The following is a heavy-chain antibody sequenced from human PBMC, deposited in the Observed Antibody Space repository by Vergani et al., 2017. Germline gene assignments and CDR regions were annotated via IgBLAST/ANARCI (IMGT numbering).Heavy chain of an antibody. D-gene: IGHD1-26*01. CDR1: GGTFSSYA. V-gene: IGHV1-69*04. Sequence: QVQLVQSGAEVKKPGSSVKVSCKASGGTFSSYAISWVRQAPGQGLEWMGRIIPLLGIANYAQKFQGRVTITADKSTSTAYMELSSLRSEDTAVYYCARGPDEVRGSYYYYYMDVWGKGPRSPSP. J-gene: IGHJ6*03. CDR2: IIPLLGIA. CDR3: ARGPDEVRGSYYYYYMDV.